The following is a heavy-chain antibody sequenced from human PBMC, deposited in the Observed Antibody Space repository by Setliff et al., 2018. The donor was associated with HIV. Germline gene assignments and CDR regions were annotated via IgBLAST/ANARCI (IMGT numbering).Heavy chain of an antibody. CDR3: ARGPPAEDYYYYMDV. CDR2: INHSGST. V-gene: IGHV4-38-2*01. J-gene: IGHJ6*03. Sequence: SETLSLTCAVSGYSISSGYSWGWIRQPPGKGLEWIGEINHSGSTNYNPSLKSRVTISVDASKRRFSLNLTSVTAADTAVYYCARGPPAEDYYYYMDVWDKGTTVTVSS. CDR1: GYSISSGYS.